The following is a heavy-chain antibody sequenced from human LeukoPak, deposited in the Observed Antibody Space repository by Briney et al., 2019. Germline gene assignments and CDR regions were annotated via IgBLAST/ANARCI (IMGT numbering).Heavy chain of an antibody. Sequence: ASVKVSCKASGYTFTGHYMHWVRQAPGQGLEWMGWINPNSGGTNYAQKFRGRVTMTRDTSISTAYMELSRLRSDDTAVYYCARVLTMVRGVNYYYYYYMDVWGKGTTVTVSS. CDR3: ARVLTMVRGVNYYYYYYMDV. CDR1: GYTFTGHY. J-gene: IGHJ6*03. V-gene: IGHV1-2*02. D-gene: IGHD3-10*01. CDR2: INPNSGGT.